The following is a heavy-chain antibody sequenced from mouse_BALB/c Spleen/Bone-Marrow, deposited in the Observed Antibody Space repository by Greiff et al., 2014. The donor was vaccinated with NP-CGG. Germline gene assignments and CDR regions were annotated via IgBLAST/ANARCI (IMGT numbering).Heavy chain of an antibody. CDR2: IDPANGNT. J-gene: IGHJ3*01. V-gene: IGHV14-3*02. Sequence: EVKLVESGAELVKPGASVKLSCTASGFNIKDTYMHWVKQRPEQGLEWIGRIDPANGNTKYDPKFQGKATITADTSSNTAYLQLSSPTSEDTAVYYCASYYYGSSSFAYWGQGTLVTVSA. CDR1: GFNIKDTY. D-gene: IGHD1-1*01. CDR3: ASYYYGSSSFAY.